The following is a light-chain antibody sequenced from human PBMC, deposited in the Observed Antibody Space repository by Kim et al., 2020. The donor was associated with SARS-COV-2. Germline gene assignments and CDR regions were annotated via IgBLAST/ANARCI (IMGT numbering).Light chain of an antibody. J-gene: IGLJ3*02. CDR3: SSYTTSSTVV. CDR2: EVS. V-gene: IGLV2-18*02. CDR1: NSHVGSYNR. Sequence: GQSVTISCTGTNSHVGSYNRVSSYQQPPGIVPKLMIYEVSNRPSGVPDRFSGSKSGNTASLTISGLQAEDEADYYCSSYTTSSTVVFGGGTKLTVL.